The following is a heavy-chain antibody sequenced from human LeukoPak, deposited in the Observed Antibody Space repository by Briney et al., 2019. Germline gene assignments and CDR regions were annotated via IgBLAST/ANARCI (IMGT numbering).Heavy chain of an antibody. CDR2: IYSGGST. V-gene: IGHV3-66*01. CDR3: ARGGVISSSSDY. CDR1: GFTVSSNY. J-gene: IGHJ4*02. D-gene: IGHD2-2*01. Sequence: GSLRLSCAASGFTVSSNYMSWVRQAPGKGLEWVPVIYSGGSTYYADSVKGRFTISRDNSKNTLYLQMNSLRAEDTAVCYCARGGVISSSSDYWGQGTLVTVSS.